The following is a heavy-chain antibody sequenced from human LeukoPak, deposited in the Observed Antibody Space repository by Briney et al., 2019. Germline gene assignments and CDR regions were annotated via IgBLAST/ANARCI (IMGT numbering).Heavy chain of an antibody. D-gene: IGHD3-9*01. V-gene: IGHV4-39*01. J-gene: IGHJ4*02. CDR1: GGSISNSSYY. Sequence: PSETLSLTCTVSGGSISNSSYYWGWIRQPPGKGLEWIGAIYYSGSTYFDPSLKSRVTMSVDTSKNQFSLRLSSVTAADTAVYYCARQFYDILTGYPYYFDHWGQGTLVTVSS. CDR3: ARQFYDILTGYPYYFDH. CDR2: IYYSGST.